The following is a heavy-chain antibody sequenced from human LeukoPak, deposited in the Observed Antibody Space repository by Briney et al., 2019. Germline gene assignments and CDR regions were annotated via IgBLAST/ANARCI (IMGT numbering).Heavy chain of an antibody. CDR1: GGSISSSNW. Sequence: SGTLSLTCAVSGGSISSSNWWSWVRQPPGKGLEWIGEIYHSGSTNYNPSLKSRVTISIDMSKNHFSLRLSSVTAADTAVYYCAGGDYVYFDYWGLGTLVTVSS. V-gene: IGHV4-4*02. CDR3: AGGDYVYFDY. CDR2: IYHSGST. D-gene: IGHD4-17*01. J-gene: IGHJ4*02.